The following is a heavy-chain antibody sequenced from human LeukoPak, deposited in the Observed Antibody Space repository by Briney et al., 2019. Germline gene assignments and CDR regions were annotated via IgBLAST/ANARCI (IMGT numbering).Heavy chain of an antibody. CDR2: IIPIFGTA. CDR3: ARDYGSGSYSFDY. D-gene: IGHD3-10*01. CDR1: GGTFSSYA. J-gene: IGHJ4*02. V-gene: IGHV1-69*13. Sequence: ASVKVSCKASGGTFSSYAISWVRQAPGQGLEWMGGIIPIFGTANYAQKFQGRVTITADESTSTAYMELSSLRSEDTAVYYCARDYGSGSYSFDYWGQGTLVTVSS.